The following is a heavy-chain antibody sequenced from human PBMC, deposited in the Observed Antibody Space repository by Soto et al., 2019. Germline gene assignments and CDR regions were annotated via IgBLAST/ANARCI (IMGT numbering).Heavy chain of an antibody. CDR3: ARDGDVVVVAATLFDY. D-gene: IGHD2-15*01. V-gene: IGHV3-7*01. Sequence: EVQLVESGGGLVQPGGSLRLSCAASGFTFSNYWMSWVRQAPGKGLEWVANIKQDGSEKYYVDSVKGRFTISRDNAKNSLYLQMNSLRAEDTAVYYCARDGDVVVVAATLFDYWGQGTLVTVSS. CDR2: IKQDGSEK. J-gene: IGHJ4*02. CDR1: GFTFSNYW.